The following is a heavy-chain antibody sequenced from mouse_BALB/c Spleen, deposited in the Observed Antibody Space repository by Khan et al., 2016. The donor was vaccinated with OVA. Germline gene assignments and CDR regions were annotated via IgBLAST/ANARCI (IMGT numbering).Heavy chain of an antibody. J-gene: IGHJ3*01. Sequence: EVKLVESGGDLVKPGGSLKLSCAASGFTFSSYSMSWVRQTPDKRLEWVATISSGGDYTYYPDSVKGRCTISRDDAKNTLYLQMSSLKSEDTAMYYCASHLTGSFAYWGQGTLVTVSA. CDR3: ASHLTGSFAY. V-gene: IGHV5-6*02. CDR2: ISSGGDYT. CDR1: GFTFSSYS. D-gene: IGHD4-1*01.